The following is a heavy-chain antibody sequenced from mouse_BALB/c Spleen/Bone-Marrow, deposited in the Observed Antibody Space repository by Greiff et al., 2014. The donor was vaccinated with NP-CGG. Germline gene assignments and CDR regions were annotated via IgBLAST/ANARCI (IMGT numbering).Heavy chain of an antibody. CDR3: TRSGTLGAMDY. D-gene: IGHD3-3*01. CDR1: GFTFSSFG. Sequence: EVKLMESGGGLVQPGGSRKLSCAASGFTFSSFGMHWVRQAPEKGLEWVAYISSGSSTIYYADTMKGRFTISRDNPKNTLFLQMTSLRSEDTAMYHCTRSGTLGAMDYWGQGTSVTVSS. V-gene: IGHV5-17*02. J-gene: IGHJ4*01. CDR2: ISSGSSTI.